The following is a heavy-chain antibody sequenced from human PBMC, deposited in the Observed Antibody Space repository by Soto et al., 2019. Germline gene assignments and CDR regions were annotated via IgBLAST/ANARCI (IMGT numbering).Heavy chain of an antibody. CDR3: ATASSVTAGFYFDY. V-gene: IGHV1-24*01. CDR1: GYTLTELS. Sequence: ASVKVSCKVSGYTLTELSMHWVRQAPGKGLEWMGGFDPEDGETIYAQKFQGRVTMTEDTSTDTAYMELSSLRSEDMAVYYCATASSVTAGFYFDYWGQGTLVTVSS. J-gene: IGHJ4*02. CDR2: FDPEDGET. D-gene: IGHD6-13*01.